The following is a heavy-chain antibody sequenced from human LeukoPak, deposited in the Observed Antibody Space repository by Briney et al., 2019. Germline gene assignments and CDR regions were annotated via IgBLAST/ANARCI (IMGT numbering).Heavy chain of an antibody. CDR1: GGSFSGYY. J-gene: IGHJ4*02. CDR2: INHSGST. D-gene: IGHD6-19*01. CDR3: ARSDAVAGIDY. V-gene: IGHV4-34*01. Sequence: PSETLSLTCAVCGGSFSGYYWSWIRQPPGKGLEWIGEINHSGSTNYNPSLKSRVTISVDTSKNQFSLKLSPVTAADTAVYYCARSDAVAGIDYWGQGTLVTVSS.